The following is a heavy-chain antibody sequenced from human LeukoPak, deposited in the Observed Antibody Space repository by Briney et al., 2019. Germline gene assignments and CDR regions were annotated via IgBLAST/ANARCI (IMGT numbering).Heavy chain of an antibody. J-gene: IGHJ4*02. CDR2: INPNSGGT. Sequence: GASVKVSCKASGYTFTGYYMHWVRQAPGQGLEWMGRINPNSGGTNYAQKFQGRVTMTRDTSISTAYMELSRLRSDDTAVYYCAIPGYSSGWRGPFDYWGQGTLVTVSS. CDR3: AIPGYSSGWRGPFDY. V-gene: IGHV1-2*06. CDR1: GYTFTGYY. D-gene: IGHD6-19*01.